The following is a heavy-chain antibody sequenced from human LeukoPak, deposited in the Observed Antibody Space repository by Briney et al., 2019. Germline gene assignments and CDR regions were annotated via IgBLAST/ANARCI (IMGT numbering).Heavy chain of an antibody. V-gene: IGHV3-7*03. CDR2: IKEDGNKK. D-gene: IGHD6-19*01. CDR3: ARDPGRQYSSIADV. J-gene: IGHJ6*02. CDR1: GFSFSSYW. Sequence: GGSLRLSCAASGFSFSSYWMNWVRRAPGKGLEWLANIKEDGNKKYYVDSVKGRFTISRDNAKNPLYLQMDSLRAEDTAVYYCARDPGRQYSSIADVWGQGTTVTVSS.